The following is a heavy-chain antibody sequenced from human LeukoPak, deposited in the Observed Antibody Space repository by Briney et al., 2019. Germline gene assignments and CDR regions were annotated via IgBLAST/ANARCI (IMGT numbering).Heavy chain of an antibody. D-gene: IGHD2-15*01. J-gene: IGHJ1*01. Sequence: PGGSLRLSCAASGFTFSSFGMNWVRQAPGKGLEWVSFISTSSSYIYYADSVKGRFTISRDNAKNSLYLQMNSLRAEDTAVYYCARDPPAYCSGGSCYSYFQHWGQGTLVTVSS. CDR1: GFTFSSFG. V-gene: IGHV3-21*01. CDR2: ISTSSSYI. CDR3: ARDPPAYCSGGSCYSYFQH.